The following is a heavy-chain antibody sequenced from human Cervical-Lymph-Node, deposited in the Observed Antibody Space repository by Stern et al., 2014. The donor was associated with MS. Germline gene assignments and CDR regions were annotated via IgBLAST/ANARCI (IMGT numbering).Heavy chain of an antibody. D-gene: IGHD1-26*01. J-gene: IGHJ6*02. Sequence: EVQLEESGGGLVKPGGSLRLSCAASGFTFRNAWMTWIRQAPGKGLEWVGRIKSKTDDGTTDYAAPVKGRFTISRDDSKNTLYLQMNSLKTEDTAVYYCTTLDRSYPYYYYGMDVWGQGTTVTVSS. CDR2: IKSKTDDGTT. V-gene: IGHV3-15*01. CDR3: TTLDRSYPYYYYGMDV. CDR1: GFTFRNAW.